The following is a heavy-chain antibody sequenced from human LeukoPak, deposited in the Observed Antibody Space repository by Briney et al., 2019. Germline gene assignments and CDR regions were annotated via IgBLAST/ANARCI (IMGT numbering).Heavy chain of an antibody. Sequence: GGSLRLSCAASGFTFSSYSMNWVRQAPGKGLEWVSYISSSSSAIYYADSVKGRFTISRDNAKNSLYLQMNSLRAEDTAVYYCAREMLYRSSTSCRIRGWFDPWGQGTLVTVSS. J-gene: IGHJ5*02. V-gene: IGHV3-48*01. CDR1: GFTFSSYS. CDR3: AREMLYRSSTSCRIRGWFDP. D-gene: IGHD2-2*01. CDR2: ISSSSSAI.